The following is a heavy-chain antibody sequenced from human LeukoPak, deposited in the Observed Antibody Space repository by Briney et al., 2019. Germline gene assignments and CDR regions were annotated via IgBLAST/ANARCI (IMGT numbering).Heavy chain of an antibody. CDR2: ISTYNGDI. V-gene: IGHV1-18*01. Sequence: ASVTVSCKASGYTFNTYGISWVRQAPGQGLEWMGWISTYNGDIKYVQNLQGRVTMTTDTSTSTAYKELMSLRSDDTAVYYCLRDAQRPRFTPDYWGQGTLVTVSS. D-gene: IGHD6-25*01. J-gene: IGHJ4*02. CDR3: LRDAQRPRFTPDY. CDR1: GYTFNTYG.